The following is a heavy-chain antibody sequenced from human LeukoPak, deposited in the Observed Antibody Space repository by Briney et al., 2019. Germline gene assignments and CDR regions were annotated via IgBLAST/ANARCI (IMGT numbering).Heavy chain of an antibody. CDR1: GYTFTSYY. J-gene: IGHJ4*02. CDR3: ARGHCSGGRCYEDDY. D-gene: IGHD2-15*01. CDR2: INPSGGST. Sequence: ASVKVSCKASGYTFTSYYMHWVRQAPGQGLEWMGIINPSGGSTSYAQKFQGRVTMTRDTSTSTVYMELSSLRSEDTAMYYCARGHCSGGRCYEDDYWGQGTLVTVSS. V-gene: IGHV1-46*01.